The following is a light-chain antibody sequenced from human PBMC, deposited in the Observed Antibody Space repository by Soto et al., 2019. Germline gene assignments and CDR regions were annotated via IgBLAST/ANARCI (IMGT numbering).Light chain of an antibody. CDR2: DDS. V-gene: IGLV3-21*02. CDR1: NIGGKS. Sequence: SYELTQSPSVSVAPGQTARITCGGNNIGGKSVHWYQQKPGQAPVLVVYDDSDRPSGIPERFSGSNSGNTATLTISRVEAGDEADYYCQVWDYRSDHVFGTGTKVT. CDR3: QVWDYRSDHV. J-gene: IGLJ1*01.